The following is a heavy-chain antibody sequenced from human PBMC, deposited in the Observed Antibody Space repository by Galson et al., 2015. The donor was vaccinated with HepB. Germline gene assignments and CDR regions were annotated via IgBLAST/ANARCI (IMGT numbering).Heavy chain of an antibody. CDR1: GFTFSSYG. J-gene: IGHJ4*02. CDR3: ATPYPGY. Sequence: SLRLSCAASGFTFSSYGMHWVRQAPGKGLEWVAVISYDGSNKYYADSVKGRFIISRDNSKNTLDLQMNSLGVEDTAVYYCATPYPGYWGQGTLVTVSS. V-gene: IGHV3-30*03. CDR2: ISYDGSNK. D-gene: IGHD3-10*01.